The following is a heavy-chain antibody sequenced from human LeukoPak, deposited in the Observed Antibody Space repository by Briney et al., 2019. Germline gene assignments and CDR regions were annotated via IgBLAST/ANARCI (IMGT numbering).Heavy chain of an antibody. Sequence: PSETLSLTCDVSGGSISSGLYSWSWIRQPLGKGLEWIGYIYHTGSTYYNPSLKSRVTISVDTSKNQFSLRLSSVTAADTAVYYCARARASGRSGFDYWGQGTLVTVSS. CDR3: ARARASGRSGFDY. CDR1: GGSISSGLYS. CDR2: IYHTGST. V-gene: IGHV4-30-2*01. D-gene: IGHD2-15*01. J-gene: IGHJ4*02.